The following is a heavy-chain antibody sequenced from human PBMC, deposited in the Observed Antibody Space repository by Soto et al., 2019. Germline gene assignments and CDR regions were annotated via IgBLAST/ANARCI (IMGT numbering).Heavy chain of an antibody. J-gene: IGHJ4*02. CDR2: IIPIFGTA. CDR1: GGTFSSYA. D-gene: IGHD6-19*01. CDR3: ASSGWYYFDY. V-gene: IGHV1-69*06. Sequence: SVKGSCKASGGTFSSYAISWVRQAPGQGLEWMGGIIPIFGTANFAQKFQGRVTITADKSTSTAYMELSSLRSEDTAVYYCASSGWYYFDYWGQGTLVTVSS.